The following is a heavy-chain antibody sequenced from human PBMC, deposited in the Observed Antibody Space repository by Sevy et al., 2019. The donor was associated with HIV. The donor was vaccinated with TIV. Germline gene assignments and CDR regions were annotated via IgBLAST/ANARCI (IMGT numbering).Heavy chain of an antibody. CDR2: IYSDGKT. V-gene: IGHV3-66*01. CDR1: GFTVSRNY. J-gene: IGHJ4*02. CDR3: AGWSSAWTLFDY. Sequence: GGSLRLSCAASGFTVSRNYMSWVRQAPGKGLEWVSVIYSDGKTFYADPVQDRFTISRDNSKNTLYLQMNSLSAEDTAVYYCAGWSSAWTLFDYWGQGTLVTVSS. D-gene: IGHD6-19*01.